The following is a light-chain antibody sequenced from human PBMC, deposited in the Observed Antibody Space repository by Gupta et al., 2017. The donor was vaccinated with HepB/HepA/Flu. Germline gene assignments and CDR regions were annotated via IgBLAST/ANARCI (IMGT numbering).Light chain of an antibody. CDR1: SSDVGSYNL. CDR2: DVN. Sequence: QSALTQPAPVSGSPGQSITPPCTGTSSDVGSYNLVSWYQQHPDKAPKLMIYDVNKRPSGVSNRFSGSKSGNTASLTISGLQAEDEADYYCCSYAGSSTLVFGGGTKLTVL. CDR3: CSYAGSSTLV. J-gene: IGLJ2*01. V-gene: IGLV2-23*02.